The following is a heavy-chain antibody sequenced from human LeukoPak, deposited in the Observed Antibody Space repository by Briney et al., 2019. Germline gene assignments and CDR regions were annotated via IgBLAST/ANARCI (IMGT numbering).Heavy chain of an antibody. CDR1: GFTFSDHY. V-gene: IGHV3-11*04. CDR2: ISSSRSTI. D-gene: IGHD3-10*01. CDR3: ATWFGEDAFDI. Sequence: GGSLRLSCAASGFTFSDHYMNWVRQAPGKGLEWVSYISSSRSTIYYADSVKGRFTISRDNAKNSLYLQMNSLRAEDTAVYYCATWFGEDAFDIWGQGTMVTVSS. J-gene: IGHJ3*02.